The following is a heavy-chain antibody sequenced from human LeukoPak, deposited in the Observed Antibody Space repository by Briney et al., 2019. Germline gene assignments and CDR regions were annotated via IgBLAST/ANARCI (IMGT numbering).Heavy chain of an antibody. V-gene: IGHV3-30*04. J-gene: IGHJ4*02. CDR1: GFTFSSYA. CDR3: ARGFCTSTSCYIDY. CDR2: MSFDVNNK. Sequence: GGSLRLSCAPSGFTFSSYAFHWVRQAPGKGLEWVATMSFDVNNKYYADSVRGRFTISRDNSKNTLYLQMNSMRAEDTAVYSCARGFCTSTSCYIDYWGQGTLVTVSS. D-gene: IGHD2-2*02.